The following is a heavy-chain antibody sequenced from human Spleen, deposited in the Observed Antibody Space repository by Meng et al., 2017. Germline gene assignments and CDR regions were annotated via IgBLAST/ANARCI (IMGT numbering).Heavy chain of an antibody. CDR1: EYTFTSYA. D-gene: IGHD5-24*01. V-gene: IGHV1-3*01. CDR2: INAGNGDT. CDR3: ARQLTLTKDFDY. Sequence: QVQIVQSGAEVKKPGASVKVSCKASEYTFTSYAMHWVRQAPGQRLEWMGWINAGNGDTKYSQKFQGRVTITRDTSASTAYMELSSLRSEDTAVYYCARQLTLTKDFDYWGQGTLVTVSS. J-gene: IGHJ4*02.